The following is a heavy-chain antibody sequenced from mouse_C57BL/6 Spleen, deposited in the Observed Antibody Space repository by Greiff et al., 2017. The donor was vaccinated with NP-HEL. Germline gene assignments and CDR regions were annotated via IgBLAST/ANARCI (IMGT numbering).Heavy chain of an antibody. CDR3: ARDRPSFDY. CDR1: GFTFSSYA. Sequence: VQLQESGGGLVKPGGSLKLSCAASGFTFSSYAMSWVRQTPEKRLEWVATISDGGSYTYYTDNVKGRFTISRDNAKNNLYLQMSHLKSEDTAMYYCARDRPSFDYWGQGTTLTVSS. J-gene: IGHJ2*01. V-gene: IGHV5-4*01. CDR2: ISDGGSYT.